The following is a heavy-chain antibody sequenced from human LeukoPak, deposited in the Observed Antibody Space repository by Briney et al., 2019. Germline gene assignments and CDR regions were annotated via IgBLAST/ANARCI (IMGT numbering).Heavy chain of an antibody. CDR1: GGSISSGGYY. J-gene: IGHJ5*02. D-gene: IGHD6-13*01. CDR3: ARGVAAAGGDWFDP. Sequence: PSQTLSLTCTVSGGSISSGGYYWSWIRQHPGKGLEWLGYIYYSGSTYYNPSLKSRVTISVDTSKNQFSLKLSSVTAADTAVYYCARGVAAAGGDWFDPWGQGTLVTVSS. CDR2: IYYSGST. V-gene: IGHV4-31*03.